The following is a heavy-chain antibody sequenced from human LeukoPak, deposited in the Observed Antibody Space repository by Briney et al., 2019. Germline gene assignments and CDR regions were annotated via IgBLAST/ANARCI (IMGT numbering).Heavy chain of an antibody. D-gene: IGHD3-9*01. CDR3: ARSPHILTGEKFEY. CDR1: GFTFSTYA. CDR2: ISGSGDNT. Sequence: GGSLRLSCAASGFTFSTYAMSWVRQAPGKGLEWVSGISGSGDNTNYADSVKGRFTISRDNSKNTLSLQMSSLRVEDTAVYYCARSPHILTGEKFEYWGQGTRVTVSS. V-gene: IGHV3-23*01. J-gene: IGHJ4*02.